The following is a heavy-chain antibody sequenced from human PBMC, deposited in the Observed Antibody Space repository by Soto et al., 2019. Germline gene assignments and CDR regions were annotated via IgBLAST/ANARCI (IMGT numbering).Heavy chain of an antibody. V-gene: IGHV4-59*01. D-gene: IGHD2-21*02. CDR1: GGSIRSYY. CDR2: LYNSGST. Sequence: QVRLQESGPGLVKPSETLSLTCTVSGGSIRSYYWSWIRQAPGKGLEWIGYLYNSGSTVYNPSLKSRVTISVDTSMNQFSLKLNSVTAADTAVYYCARDLWGYCGTDCYPLDVWGQGTTVTVSS. CDR3: ARDLWGYCGTDCYPLDV. J-gene: IGHJ6*02.